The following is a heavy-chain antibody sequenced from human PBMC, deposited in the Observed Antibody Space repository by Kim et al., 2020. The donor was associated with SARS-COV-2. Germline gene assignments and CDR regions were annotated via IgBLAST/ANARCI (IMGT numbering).Heavy chain of an antibody. Sequence: GGSLRLSCAASGFTFDDYAMHWVRQAPGKGLEWVSGISWNSGSIGYADSVKGRFTISRDNAKNSLYLQMNSLRAEDTALYYCAKGGYCSSTSCPNNWFDPWGQGTLVTVSS. V-gene: IGHV3-9*01. CDR1: GFTFDDYA. CDR3: AKGGYCSSTSCPNNWFDP. D-gene: IGHD2-2*01. J-gene: IGHJ5*02. CDR2: ISWNSGSI.